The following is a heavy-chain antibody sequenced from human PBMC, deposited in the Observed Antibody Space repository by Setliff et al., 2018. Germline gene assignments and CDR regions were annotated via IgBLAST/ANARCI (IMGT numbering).Heavy chain of an antibody. Sequence: SVKVSCKASGGTFSTYAISWVRQAPGQGLEWMGGIIPIFATANYAQKFQGRVTITADKSTSTAYMELSSLRSEDTAVYYCARGRHPPWSGYPYYYMDVWGKGTTVTVSS. CDR2: IIPIFATA. CDR1: GGTFSTYA. D-gene: IGHD3-3*01. CDR3: ARGRHPPWSGYPYYYMDV. J-gene: IGHJ6*03. V-gene: IGHV1-69*06.